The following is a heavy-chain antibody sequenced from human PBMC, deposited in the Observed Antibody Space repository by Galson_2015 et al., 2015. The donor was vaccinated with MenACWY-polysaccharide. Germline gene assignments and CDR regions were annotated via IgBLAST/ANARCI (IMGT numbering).Heavy chain of an antibody. CDR2: MNPNSGNT. Sequence: SVKVSCKASGYTFTRYDINWVRQATGQGLEWMGWMNPNSGNTGYAQKFQGRVTMTRNTSITPAYMELSSLTSVDTAVYYCASTKAGTHYFEYWGQGTLATVSS. CDR3: ASTKAGTHYFEY. CDR1: GYTFTRYD. V-gene: IGHV1-8*01. D-gene: IGHD6-19*01. J-gene: IGHJ4*02.